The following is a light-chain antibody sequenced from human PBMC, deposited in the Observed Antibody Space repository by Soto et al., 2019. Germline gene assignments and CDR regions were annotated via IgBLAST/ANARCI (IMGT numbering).Light chain of an antibody. CDR3: QQYDGWPRT. CDR2: GAS. V-gene: IGKV3-15*01. J-gene: IGKJ1*01. Sequence: IGISQSPATLSVSPGARATLSCRASQSVGSDLVWYLQKPGQAPRLLIYGASNRATGVPDRFSGSGSGTEFTLTISSLQSEDFAVYHCQQYDGWPRTLGQGTNVDTK. CDR1: QSVGSD.